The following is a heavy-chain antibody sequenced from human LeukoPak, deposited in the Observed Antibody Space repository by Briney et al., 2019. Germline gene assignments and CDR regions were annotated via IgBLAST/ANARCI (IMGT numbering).Heavy chain of an antibody. CDR1: GGSFSGYY. CDR2: INHSGST. V-gene: IGHV4-34*01. Sequence: SETLSLTCAVYGGSFSGYYWSWIRQPPGKGLDWIGEINHSGSTNYNPSLKSRVTISVDTSKNQFSLKLSSVTAADTAVYYCARGLSYSSSWYGSSYFQHWGQGTLVTVSS. J-gene: IGHJ1*01. D-gene: IGHD6-13*01. CDR3: ARGLSYSSSWYGSSYFQH.